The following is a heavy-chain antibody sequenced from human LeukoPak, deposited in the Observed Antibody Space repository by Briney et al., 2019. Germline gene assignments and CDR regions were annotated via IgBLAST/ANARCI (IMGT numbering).Heavy chain of an antibody. J-gene: IGHJ4*02. D-gene: IGHD1-1*01. V-gene: IGHV4-39*01. CDR1: GNSITSSNYY. Sequence: PSETLSLTCTVSGNSITSSNYYWAWIRQPPEKGLEWIGSIHYSGSTYYNPSLKSRVTISVDTSKNQFSLKLTSVTAADTALYYCARLWKGTTGGYWGQGNLVTVSS. CDR3: ARLWKGTTGGY. CDR2: IHYSGST.